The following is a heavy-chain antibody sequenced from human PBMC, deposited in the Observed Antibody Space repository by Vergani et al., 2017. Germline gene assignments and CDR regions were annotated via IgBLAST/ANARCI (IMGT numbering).Heavy chain of an antibody. CDR2: ISGSGGST. CDR1: GFTFSSYA. D-gene: IGHD3-3*01. V-gene: IGHV3-23*01. CDR3: AKSTHRDIRVLEWLLYPFDY. J-gene: IGHJ4*02. Sequence: EVQLLESGGGLVQPGGSLRLSCAASGFTFSSYAMSWVRQAPGKGLEWVSAISGSGGSTYYAVSVKGRFTISRDNSKNTLYLQMNSLRAEDTAVYYCAKSTHRDIRVLEWLLYPFDYWGQGTLVTVSS.